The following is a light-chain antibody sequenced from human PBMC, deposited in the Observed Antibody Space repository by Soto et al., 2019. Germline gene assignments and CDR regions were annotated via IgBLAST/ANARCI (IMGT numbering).Light chain of an antibody. CDR3: SSYAGSNKRV. CDR1: GSDVGGYNY. Sequence: QSALTPPPSASGSPGQSVTIPRTGTGSDVGGYNYVSWYQQHPGKAPKLMIYEVSKRPSGVPDRFSGSKSGNTASLTVSGLQAEDEADYYCSSYAGSNKRVFGTGTKVTVL. V-gene: IGLV2-8*01. J-gene: IGLJ1*01. CDR2: EVS.